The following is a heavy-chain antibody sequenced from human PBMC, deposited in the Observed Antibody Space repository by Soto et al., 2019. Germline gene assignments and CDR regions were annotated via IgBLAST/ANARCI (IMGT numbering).Heavy chain of an antibody. CDR2: IWYDGSDK. CDR3: ARGVVLVDY. CDR1: GFTFSSYG. Sequence: GGSLRLSCAACGFTFSSYGMHWVRQAPGKGLEWVAVIWYDGSDKYYADSVKGRFTISRDNSKNTLYLQMNSLRAEDTAVYYCARGVVLVDYWGQGTLVTVSS. V-gene: IGHV3-33*01. J-gene: IGHJ4*02. D-gene: IGHD2-15*01.